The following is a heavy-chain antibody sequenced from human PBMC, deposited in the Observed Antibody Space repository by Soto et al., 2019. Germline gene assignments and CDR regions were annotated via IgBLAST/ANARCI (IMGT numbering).Heavy chain of an antibody. Sequence: SQTLSLTCTTSCGSLSSSSVTWNWIRQSPSRGLEWLGRTYYRSKWYNDYAESVKSRITINPDTSKNQFSLHLNSVTPEDTAVYYCVRLIGNSWLDFWGQGTLVTVSS. CDR1: CGSLSSSSVT. D-gene: IGHD1-26*01. V-gene: IGHV6-1*01. CDR3: VRLIGNSWLDF. J-gene: IGHJ5*01. CDR2: TYYRSKWYN.